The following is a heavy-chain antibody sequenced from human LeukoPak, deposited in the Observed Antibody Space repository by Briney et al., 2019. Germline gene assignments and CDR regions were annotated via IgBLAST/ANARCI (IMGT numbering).Heavy chain of an antibody. CDR3: GKHESASDY. CDR2: IRSDGSDK. V-gene: IGHV3-30*02. Sequence: GGSLRLPCVASGFIFSDYGMHWVRQAPGKGLEWVAFIRSDGSDKYYTGSVKGRFTISRDNSKNTLYVQMNSLRVEDTAVYYCGKHESASDYWGQGTLFAASS. CDR1: GFIFSDYG. D-gene: IGHD3-16*01. J-gene: IGHJ4*02.